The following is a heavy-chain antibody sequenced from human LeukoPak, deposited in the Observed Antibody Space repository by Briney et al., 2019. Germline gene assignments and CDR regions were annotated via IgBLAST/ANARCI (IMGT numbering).Heavy chain of an antibody. D-gene: IGHD3-22*01. CDR2: VSGRSSYI. J-gene: IGHJ5*02. Sequence: GGSLRLSCAASGFTLSSHSMTWVRQAPGKGLEWVSSVSGRSSYIYYVDSVKGRFTISRDNAKNSLYLQMNSLRAEDTAMYYCARDLFDSRGYGYNWLDPWGQGTLVTVSS. CDR1: GFTLSSHS. V-gene: IGHV3-21*01. CDR3: ARDLFDSRGYGYNWLDP.